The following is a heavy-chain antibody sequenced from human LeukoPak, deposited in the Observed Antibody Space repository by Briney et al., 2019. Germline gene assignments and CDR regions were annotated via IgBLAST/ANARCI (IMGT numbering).Heavy chain of an antibody. CDR3: ARGVAVAVIYHNWFDP. D-gene: IGHD6-19*01. J-gene: IGHJ5*02. V-gene: IGHV1-69*04. Sequence: SEKVSCKASGGTFNSYAISWVRQAPGQGLEWMGRIIPILGIANYAQVFQGRLTITADKSTSTAYMELSSLRSEDTAVYYCARGVAVAVIYHNWFDPWGQGTLVTVSS. CDR2: IIPILGIA. CDR1: GGTFNSYA.